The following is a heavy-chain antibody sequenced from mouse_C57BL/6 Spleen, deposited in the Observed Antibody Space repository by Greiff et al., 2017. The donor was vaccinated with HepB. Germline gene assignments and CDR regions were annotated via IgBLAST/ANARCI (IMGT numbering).Heavy chain of an antibody. CDR1: GYTFTSYG. D-gene: IGHD1-1*01. CDR2: IYPRSGNT. J-gene: IGHJ3*01. Sequence: QVQLQQSGAELARPGASVKLSCKASGYTFTSYGISWVKQRTGQGLEWIGEIYPRSGNTYYNEKFKGKATLTADKSSSTAYMELRSLTSEDSAVYFCARLDHYYGSSYLAYWGQGTLVTVSA. V-gene: IGHV1-81*01. CDR3: ARLDHYYGSSYLAY.